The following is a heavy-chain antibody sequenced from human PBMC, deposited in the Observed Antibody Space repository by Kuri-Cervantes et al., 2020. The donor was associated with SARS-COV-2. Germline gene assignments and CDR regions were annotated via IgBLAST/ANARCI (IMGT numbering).Heavy chain of an antibody. CDR3: ARDPGPHTIFGVVDYYYYMDV. Sequence: ESLKISCTVSGGSISSSSYYWGWIRQPPGKGLEWIGRIYTSGSTNYNPSLKSRVTMSVDTSKNQFSLKLSSVTAADTAVYYCARDPGPHTIFGVVDYYYYMDVWGKGTTVTVSS. J-gene: IGHJ6*03. CDR1: GGSISSSSYY. CDR2: IYTSGST. V-gene: IGHV4-39*07. D-gene: IGHD3-3*01.